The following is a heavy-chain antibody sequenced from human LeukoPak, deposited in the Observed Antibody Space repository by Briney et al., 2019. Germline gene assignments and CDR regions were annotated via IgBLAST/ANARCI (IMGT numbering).Heavy chain of an antibody. CDR1: GGTFSSYA. V-gene: IGHV1-69*01. Sequence: SVKVTCKGTGGTFSSYAISWVRQAPGQGLEWMGGTVPIFGTANYAQKFQGRVTITADESTSTDYMELSSLRSEDTAVYYCASGVVRYYYGSGSYPNFDYWGQGTLVTVSS. CDR3: ASGVVRYYYGSGSYPNFDY. CDR2: TVPIFGTA. D-gene: IGHD3-10*01. J-gene: IGHJ4*02.